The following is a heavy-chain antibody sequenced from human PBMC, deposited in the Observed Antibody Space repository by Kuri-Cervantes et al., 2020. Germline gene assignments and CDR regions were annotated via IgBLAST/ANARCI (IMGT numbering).Heavy chain of an antibody. Sequence: GGSLRLSCAASGFTFSSYWMHWVRRPPGKGLVWVSRINSDGSTTTYADSVKGRFTISRDNAKNTLYLQMNSLRAEDTAVYYCYCRSADSGSRDHWGQGTLVTVSS. CDR1: GFTFSSYW. V-gene: IGHV3-74*01. CDR3: YCRSADSGSRDH. CDR2: INSDGSTT. J-gene: IGHJ4*02. D-gene: IGHD3-10*01.